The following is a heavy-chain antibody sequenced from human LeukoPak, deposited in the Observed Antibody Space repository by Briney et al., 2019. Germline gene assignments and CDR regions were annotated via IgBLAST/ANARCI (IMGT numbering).Heavy chain of an antibody. CDR2: ISAYNGNT. J-gene: IGHJ4*02. CDR3: ARVPHEYYDFWSGYLDY. Sequence: ASVKVSCKASGYTFTSYGISWVRQAPGQGLEWMGWISAYNGNTNYAQKLQGRVTMTTDTSTSTAYMELRSLRSDDTAVYYCARVPHEYYDFWSGYLDYWGQGTLVTVSS. D-gene: IGHD3-3*01. CDR1: GYTFTSYG. V-gene: IGHV1-18*01.